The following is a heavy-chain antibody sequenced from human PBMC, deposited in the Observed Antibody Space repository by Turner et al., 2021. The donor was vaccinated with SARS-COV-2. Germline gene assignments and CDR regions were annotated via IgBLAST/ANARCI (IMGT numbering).Heavy chain of an antibody. Sequence: QMQLVESGGGVVQPGRSLRLSCAASGFTFSTYGIHWVRQAPGKGLEWLAIISYDGSQQYFAESVKGRFAVSRDNAKNSLYLQMNSLRAEDTAVYYCARDCSIPSCEAWGQGTLVTVSS. D-gene: IGHD2-2*01. CDR1: GFTFSTYG. CDR3: ARDCSIPSCEA. J-gene: IGHJ5*02. CDR2: ISYDGSQQ. V-gene: IGHV3-33*08.